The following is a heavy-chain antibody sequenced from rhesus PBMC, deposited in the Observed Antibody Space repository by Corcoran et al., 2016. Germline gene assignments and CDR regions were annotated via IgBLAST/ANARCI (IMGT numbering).Heavy chain of an antibody. Sequence: QVQLQESGPGLVKPSETLSLTCAVSGYSISSGYYWGWIRQPPGKGLEYIGYISGSSGSTYYNPSLKSRVTISKDTSKNQFSLKLSSVIAADTAVYYCASYCTGSGCYSWDFDYWGQGVLVTVSS. J-gene: IGHJ4*01. V-gene: IGHV4-99*01. CDR1: GYSISSGYY. CDR2: ISGSSGST. CDR3: ASYCTGSGCYSWDFDY. D-gene: IGHD2-21*01.